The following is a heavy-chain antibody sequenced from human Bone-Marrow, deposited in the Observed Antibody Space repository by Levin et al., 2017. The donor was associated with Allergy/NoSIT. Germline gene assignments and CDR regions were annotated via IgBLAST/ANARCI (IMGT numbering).Heavy chain of an antibody. CDR2: IFSNDEK. J-gene: IGHJ2*01. D-gene: IGHD2-2*01. CDR3: ARIPALWYCSSTSCSVASWYFDL. Sequence: SGPTLVKPTETLTLTCTVSGFSLSNARMGVSWIRQPPGKALEWLAHIFSNDEKSYSTSLKSRLTISKDTSKSQVVLTMTNMDPVDTATYYCARIPALWYCSSTSCSVASWYFDLWGRGTLVTVSS. V-gene: IGHV2-26*01. CDR1: GFSLSNARMG.